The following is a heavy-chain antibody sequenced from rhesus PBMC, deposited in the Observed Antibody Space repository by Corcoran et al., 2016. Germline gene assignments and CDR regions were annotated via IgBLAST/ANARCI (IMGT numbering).Heavy chain of an antibody. Sequence: DVQLVESGGGLVKPGGCRRLYCVASGFTFRSDVMHWVRQGRGRGVEGVAIIRETRGTTYYTTYEKTRLTTSIDKAKNLLFLEMDSLCGEDPSVYCCTRYGRWDYWGQGVLVTVSS. J-gene: IGHJ4*01. CDR1: GFTFRSDV. V-gene: IGHV3-100*02. D-gene: IGHD1-44*02. CDR2: IRETRGTT. CDR3: TRYGRWDY.